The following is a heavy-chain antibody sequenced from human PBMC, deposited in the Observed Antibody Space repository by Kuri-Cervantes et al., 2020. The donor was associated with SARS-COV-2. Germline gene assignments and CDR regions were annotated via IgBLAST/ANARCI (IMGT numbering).Heavy chain of an antibody. V-gene: IGHV4-34*01. D-gene: IGHD3-22*01. Sequence: SQTLSLSCAVYGGSFSGYYWSWIRQPPGKGLEWIGEINHSGSTNYNPSLKSRVTISVDTSKNQFSLKLSFVTAADTAVYYCARSGITMIDYWGQGTLVTVSS. CDR1: GGSFSGYY. CDR2: INHSGST. J-gene: IGHJ4*02. CDR3: ARSGITMIDY.